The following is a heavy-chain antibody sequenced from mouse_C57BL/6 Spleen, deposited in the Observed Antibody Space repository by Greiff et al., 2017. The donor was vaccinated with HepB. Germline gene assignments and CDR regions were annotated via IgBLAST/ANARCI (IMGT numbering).Heavy chain of an antibody. J-gene: IGHJ2*01. CDR1: GYTFTSYW. Sequence: QVQLQQPGAELVKPGASVKLSCKASGYTFTSYWMHWVKQRPGQGLEWIGMIQPNSGSTNYNEKFKSKATLTVDKSSSTAYMQLSSLTSEDSAVYYCARKTAQATGGYFDYWGQGTTLTVSS. V-gene: IGHV1-64*01. D-gene: IGHD3-2*02. CDR2: IQPNSGST. CDR3: ARKTAQATGGYFDY.